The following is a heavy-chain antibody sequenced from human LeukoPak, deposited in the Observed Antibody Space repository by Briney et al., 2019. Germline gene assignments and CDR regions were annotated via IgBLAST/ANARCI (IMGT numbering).Heavy chain of an antibody. CDR3: ARERTGRYVAWSLDF. D-gene: IGHD3-9*01. J-gene: IGHJ4*02. CDR2: ISGSGSFL. Sequence: GGSLRLSCAASGFTFGRYSMNWVRQAPGKGLEWISSISGSGSFLYHADSVKGRFTMSRDNANNLIYLQMNSLRDEDTALYFCARERTGRYVAWSLDFWGQGTLVTVSS. V-gene: IGHV3-21*01. CDR1: GFTFGRYS.